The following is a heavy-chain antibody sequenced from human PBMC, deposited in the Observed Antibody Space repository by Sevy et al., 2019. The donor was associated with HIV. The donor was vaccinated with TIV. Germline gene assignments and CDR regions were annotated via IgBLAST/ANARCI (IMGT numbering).Heavy chain of an antibody. CDR3: ARTFQEYYYGVYV. CDR2: IYYSGRT. D-gene: IGHD3-3*02. CDR1: GDSISGYY. Sequence: SETLSLTCTVSGDSISGYYWSWIRQPPGKGLEWIGYIYYSGRTDYSPSLKSRVTISEDTSKNQFSLKLSSVTAADTAMYYCARTFQEYYYGVYVWGQGTTVTVSS. V-gene: IGHV4-59*01. J-gene: IGHJ6*02.